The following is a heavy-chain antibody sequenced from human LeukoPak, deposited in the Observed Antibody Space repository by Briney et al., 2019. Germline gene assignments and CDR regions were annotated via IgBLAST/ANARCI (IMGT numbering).Heavy chain of an antibody. Sequence: ASVKVSCKASGYTFTSYYMHWVRQAPGHGLEWMGIINPSGGSTSYAQKFQGRVTMTRDMSTSTVYMELSSLRSEDTAVYYCARIGLPGATWGLFDYWGQGTLVTVSS. D-gene: IGHD1-26*01. V-gene: IGHV1-46*01. CDR2: INPSGGST. CDR3: ARIGLPGATWGLFDY. CDR1: GYTFTSYY. J-gene: IGHJ4*02.